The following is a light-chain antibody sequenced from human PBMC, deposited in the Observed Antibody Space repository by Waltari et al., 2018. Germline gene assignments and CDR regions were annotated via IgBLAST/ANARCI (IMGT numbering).Light chain of an antibody. V-gene: IGKV2D-29*01. CDR3: TQSVRLPYT. Sequence: DIVMTQTPLSLSVTPGQPASISCTSSQSLLHSDGETYLFWYLQKPGQPPQLLISKVSNRFSGVPDRFSGSGSGTDFALKISWMEPEDVGVYYCTQSVRLPYTFGQGTKLEIK. J-gene: IGKJ2*01. CDR1: QSLLHSDGETY. CDR2: KVS.